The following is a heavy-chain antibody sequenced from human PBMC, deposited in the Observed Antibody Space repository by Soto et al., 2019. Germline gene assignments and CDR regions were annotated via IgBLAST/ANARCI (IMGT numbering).Heavy chain of an antibody. D-gene: IGHD3-22*01. CDR1: GYTFTSYG. V-gene: IGHV1-18*01. J-gene: IGHJ6*02. CDR3: ARGWDYYPRRGYSYPQGMDV. Sequence: ASVKVSCKASGYTFTSYGISWVRQAPGQGLEWMGWISAYNGNTNYAQKLQGRVTMTTDTSTSTAYMELRSLRSDDTAVYYCARGWDYYPRRGYSYPQGMDVWRQVTTVTVSS. CDR2: ISAYNGNT.